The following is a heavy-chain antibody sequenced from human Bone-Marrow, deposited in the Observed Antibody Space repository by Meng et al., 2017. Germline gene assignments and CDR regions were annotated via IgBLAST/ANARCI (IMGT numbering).Heavy chain of an antibody. Sequence: VHLVESGGGLVKPGGSLRLSCAASGFTFSGYYMTWIRQAPGKGLEWVGCIKRKTDGGTIEYAAPVKGRFTISRDDSKNTLYLQMNSLKTEDTAVYYCTTLGASDYWGQGTLVTVSS. D-gene: IGHD1-26*01. CDR2: IKRKTDGGTI. CDR3: TTLGASDY. J-gene: IGHJ4*02. CDR1: GFTFSGYY. V-gene: IGHV3-15*01.